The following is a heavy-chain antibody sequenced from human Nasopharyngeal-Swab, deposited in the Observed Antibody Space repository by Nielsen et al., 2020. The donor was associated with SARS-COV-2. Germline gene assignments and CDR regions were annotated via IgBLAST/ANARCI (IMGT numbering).Heavy chain of an antibody. CDR3: ARGRTTGTAGLFDY. CDR1: GDSVSSNSAA. V-gene: IGHV6-1*01. CDR2: TYYRSKWYN. J-gene: IGHJ4*02. D-gene: IGHD1-1*01. Sequence: SQTLSLTCAISGDSVSSNSAAWNLIRQSPSRGLEWLGRTYYRSKWYNDYAVSVKSRITINPDTSKNQFSLQLNSVTPEDTAVYYCARGRTTGTAGLFDYWGQGTLVTVSS.